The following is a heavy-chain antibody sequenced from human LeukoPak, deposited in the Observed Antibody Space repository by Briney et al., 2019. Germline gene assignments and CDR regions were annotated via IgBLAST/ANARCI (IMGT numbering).Heavy chain of an antibody. D-gene: IGHD3-22*01. Sequence: SETLSLTCAVYGGSFNGYYWSWIRQPPGKGLEWIGEINHSGSTNYNPSLKSRVTISVDTSKNQFSLKLSSVTAADTAVYYCAKVNWDYYDSSGYYGNYYYYYYMDVWGKGTTVTISS. V-gene: IGHV4-34*01. CDR3: AKVNWDYYDSSGYYGNYYYYYYMDV. J-gene: IGHJ6*03. CDR1: GGSFNGYY. CDR2: INHSGST.